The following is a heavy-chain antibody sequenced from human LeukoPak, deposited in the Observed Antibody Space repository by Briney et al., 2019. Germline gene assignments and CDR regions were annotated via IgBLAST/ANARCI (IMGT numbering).Heavy chain of an antibody. CDR1: GGSISSGGYY. CDR3: ARYSGNYRFFDY. J-gene: IGHJ4*02. V-gene: IGHV4-31*03. Sequence: PSQTLSLTCTVSGGSISSGGYYWSWIRQHPGKGLEWIGYIYHSGTTYYNPSLKSRVTISVDTSENQFSLKLTAVTAADSAMYYCARYSGNYRFFDYWGPGTLVTVSS. CDR2: IYHSGTT. D-gene: IGHD1-26*01.